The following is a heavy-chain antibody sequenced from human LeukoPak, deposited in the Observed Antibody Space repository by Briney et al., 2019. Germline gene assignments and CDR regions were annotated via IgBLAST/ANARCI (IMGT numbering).Heavy chain of an antibody. V-gene: IGHV4-39*01. D-gene: IGHD4-17*01. CDR3: ATRGPDYGDYVGWFDP. CDR2: IYYSGST. J-gene: IGHJ5*02. Sequence: SETLSLTCTVSGGSISSSSYYWGWIRQPPGKGLEWIGSIYYSGSTYYNLSLKSRVSISVDTSKNQFSLKLSSVTAADTAVYYCATRGPDYGDYVGWFDPWGQGTLVTVSS. CDR1: GGSISSSSYY.